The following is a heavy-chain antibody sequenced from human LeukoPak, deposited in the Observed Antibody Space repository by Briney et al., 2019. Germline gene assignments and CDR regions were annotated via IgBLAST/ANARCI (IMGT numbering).Heavy chain of an antibody. CDR1: GYTFTSYY. V-gene: IGHV1-46*01. J-gene: IGHJ3*02. CDR3: AREGRSHDAFDI. CDR2: INPSGGNT. Sequence: ASVKVSCKASGYTFTSYYMHWVRQVPGQGLEWMVIINPSGGNTTYAQKFQGRVTMIRDTSTSTVYMELSSLRSEDTAVYYCAREGRSHDAFDIWGQGTMVTVSS.